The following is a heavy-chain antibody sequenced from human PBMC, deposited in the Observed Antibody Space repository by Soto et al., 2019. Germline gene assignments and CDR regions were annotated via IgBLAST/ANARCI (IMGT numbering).Heavy chain of an antibody. V-gene: IGHV4-30-2*01. CDR1: GCSISSGGYS. J-gene: IGHJ5*02. CDR2: IYHSGST. D-gene: IGHD3-3*01. Sequence: SETLSLTCSVSGCSISSGGYSWSWIRQPPGKGLEWIGYIYHSGSTYYNPSLKSRVTISVDRSKNQFSLKLSSVTAADTAVYYCARGRTSFGVVTNWFDAWGQGTLVTVPS. CDR3: ARGRTSFGVVTNWFDA.